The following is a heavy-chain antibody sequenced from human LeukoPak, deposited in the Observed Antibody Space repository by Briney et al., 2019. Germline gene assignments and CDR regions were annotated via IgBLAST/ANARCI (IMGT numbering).Heavy chain of an antibody. V-gene: IGHV3-30-3*01. CDR2: ISYDGSNK. D-gene: IGHD6-19*01. J-gene: IGHJ4*02. CDR1: GFTFSSYA. Sequence: GGSLRLSCAASGFTFSSYAMHWVRQAPGKGLEWVAVISYDGSNKYYADSVKGRFTISRDNSKNTLYLQMNSLRAEDTAVYYCARRFRGVAVFVYWGQGTLVTVSS. CDR3: ARRFRGVAVFVY.